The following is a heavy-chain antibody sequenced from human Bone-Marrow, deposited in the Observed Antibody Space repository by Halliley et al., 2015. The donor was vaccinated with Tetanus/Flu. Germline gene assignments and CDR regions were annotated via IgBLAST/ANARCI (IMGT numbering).Heavy chain of an antibody. D-gene: IGHD3-10*01. Sequence: GYIHYSGNTNYNPSLGSRVTISVDTSKNQFSLNLRSVTAADTAVYYCARDRSYDGSSYYFDYWGPGTLVTVSS. J-gene: IGHJ4*02. V-gene: IGHV4-59*01. CDR3: ARDRSYDGSSYYFDY. CDR2: IHYSGNT.